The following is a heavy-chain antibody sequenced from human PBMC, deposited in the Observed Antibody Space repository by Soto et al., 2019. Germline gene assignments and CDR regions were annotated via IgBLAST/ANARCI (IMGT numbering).Heavy chain of an antibody. CDR3: ARVERGTATTVVDAFDI. CDR2: IYYSGGT. J-gene: IGHJ3*02. D-gene: IGHD1-1*01. CDR1: GGSISSYY. V-gene: IGHV4-59*12. Sequence: SETLSLTCTVSGGSISSYYWSWIRQPPGKGLEWIGYIYYSGGTNFNPSLKSRVTISVDTSKNQFSLKMSSVTAADTALYYCARVERGTATTVVDAFDIWGPGTMVTVSS.